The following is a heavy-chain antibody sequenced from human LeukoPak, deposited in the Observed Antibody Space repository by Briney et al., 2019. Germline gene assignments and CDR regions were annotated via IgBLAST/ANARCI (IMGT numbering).Heavy chain of an antibody. CDR3: ARGLRAHAAGFRGVVGSWFDP. CDR2: MNPNSGNT. J-gene: IGHJ5*02. V-gene: IGHV1-8*01. CDR1: GYTFTSYD. Sequence: ASVKVSCKASGYTFTSYDINWVRQATGQGLEWMGWMNPNSGNTGYAQKFQGRVTMTRNTSISTAYMELSSLRSEDTAVYYCARGLRAHAAGFRGVVGSWFDPWGQGTPVTVSS. D-gene: IGHD3-10*01.